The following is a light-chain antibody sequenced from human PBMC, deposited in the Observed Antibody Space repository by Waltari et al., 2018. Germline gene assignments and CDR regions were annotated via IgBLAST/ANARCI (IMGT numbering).Light chain of an antibody. V-gene: IGKV4-1*01. J-gene: IGKJ1*01. CDR3: QKYYIIRWT. CDR1: QSTLYSSDNNNY. CDR2: WAS. Sequence: DIVMTQSPDSLAVALGGRATIHLKSSQSTLYSSDNNNYLAWYQQRPGQPPKVLIYWASTRESWVPDRFSGGGSGTDFTLTISSVQAEDVAVYYCQKYYIIRWTFGQGTKVEI.